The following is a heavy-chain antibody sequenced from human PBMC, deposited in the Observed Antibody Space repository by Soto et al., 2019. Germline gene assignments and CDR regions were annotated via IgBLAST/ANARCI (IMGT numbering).Heavy chain of an antibody. J-gene: IGHJ5*02. CDR1: SGSISSSSYY. CDR2: IYYSGST. CDR3: ATKSGSYLTTQYNWFDP. Sequence: SETLSLTCTVSSGSISSSSYYWGWIRQPPGKGLEWIGSIYYSGSTYYIPSLKSRVTISVDTSKNQFSLKLSSVTAADTAVYFCATKSGSYLTTQYNWFDPWGQGTLVT. V-gene: IGHV4-39*01. D-gene: IGHD1-26*01.